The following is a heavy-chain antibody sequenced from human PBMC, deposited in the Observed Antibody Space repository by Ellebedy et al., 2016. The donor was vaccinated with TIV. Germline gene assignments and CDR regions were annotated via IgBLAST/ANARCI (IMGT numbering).Heavy chain of an antibody. V-gene: IGHV3-23*01. CDR2: ISDGGGRT. J-gene: IGHJ6*02. CDR3: AKGGRSSDNYHSSMDV. Sequence: GESLKISXAASGFTFSSYGMHWVRQAPGKGLEWVSSISDGGGRTFDADSVKGRFTISRDNSKNTGYLQMNSLRADDTAIYYCAKGGRSSDNYHSSMDVWGQGTTVTVSS. D-gene: IGHD6-13*01. CDR1: GFTFSSYG.